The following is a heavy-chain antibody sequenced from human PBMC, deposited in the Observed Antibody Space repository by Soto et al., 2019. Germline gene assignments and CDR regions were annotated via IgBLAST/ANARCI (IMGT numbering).Heavy chain of an antibody. D-gene: IGHD3-10*01. Sequence: SSETLSLTCTVSGGSISSYYWSWIRQPPGKGLEWIGYIYYSGSTNYNPSLKSRVTISVDTSKNQFSLKLSSVTAADTAVYYCARSNMVRGYYYYMDVWGKGTTVTVSS. CDR3: ARSNMVRGYYYYMDV. CDR1: GGSISSYY. V-gene: IGHV4-59*08. CDR2: IYYSGST. J-gene: IGHJ6*03.